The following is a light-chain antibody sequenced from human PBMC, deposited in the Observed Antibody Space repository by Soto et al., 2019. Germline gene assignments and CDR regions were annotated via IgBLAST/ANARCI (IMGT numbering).Light chain of an antibody. J-gene: IGLJ2*01. V-gene: IGLV1-44*01. CDR1: SSNIGSYN. Sequence: QSVLTQPPSASGTPGQRVTMSCSGSSSNIGSYNVNWYQQLPGTAPKMVIYNNHQRPSGVPDRLSGSKSGTSASLAISGLHSEDEADYYCAAWDDSLNGLVFGGGTKLTVL. CDR3: AAWDDSLNGLV. CDR2: NNH.